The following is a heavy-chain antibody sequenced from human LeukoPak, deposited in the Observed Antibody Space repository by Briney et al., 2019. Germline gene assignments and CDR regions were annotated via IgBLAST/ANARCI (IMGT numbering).Heavy chain of an antibody. CDR2: IYSGGST. D-gene: IGHD3-10*01. J-gene: IGHJ4*02. CDR1: GFTVSSNY. CDR3: ARDQLGMVRGGPDY. Sequence: PGGSLRLSCAASGFTVSSNYMSWVRQAPGKGLEWVSVIYSGGSTYYADSVKGRFTISRHNSKNTLYLQMNSLRAEDTAVYYCARDQLGMVRGGPDYWGQGTLVTVSS. V-gene: IGHV3-53*04.